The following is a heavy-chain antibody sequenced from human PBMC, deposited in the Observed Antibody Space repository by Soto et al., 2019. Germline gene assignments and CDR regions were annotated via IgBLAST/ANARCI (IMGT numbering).Heavy chain of an antibody. Sequence: PSETLSLTCAVSGGSISSGGYSWSWIRQPPGKGLEWIGYIYHSGSTYYNPSLKSRVTISVDRSKNQFSLKLSSVTAADTAVYYCASAGGDYWGQGTLFTVSS. V-gene: IGHV4-30-2*01. CDR1: GGSISSGGYS. CDR2: IYHSGST. CDR3: ASAGGDY. J-gene: IGHJ4*02. D-gene: IGHD3-16*01.